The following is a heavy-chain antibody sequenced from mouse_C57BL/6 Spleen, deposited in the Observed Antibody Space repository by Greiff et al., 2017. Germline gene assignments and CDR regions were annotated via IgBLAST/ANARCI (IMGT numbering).Heavy chain of an antibody. CDR1: GYAFTNYL. J-gene: IGHJ2*01. CDR2: INPGSGGT. Sequence: VQLQQSGAELVRPGTSVKVSCKASGYAFTNYLIAWVKQRPGQGLEWIGVINPGSGGTNYNEKFKGKATLTADKSSSTAYMQLSSLTSEDSAVYFWARSGGKGGYFDYWGQGTTLTVSS. V-gene: IGHV1-54*01. D-gene: IGHD3-1*01. CDR3: ARSGGKGGYFDY.